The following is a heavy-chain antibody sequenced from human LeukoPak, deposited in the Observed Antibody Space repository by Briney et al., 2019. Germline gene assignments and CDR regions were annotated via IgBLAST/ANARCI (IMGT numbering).Heavy chain of an antibody. J-gene: IGHJ4*02. CDR1: GYTFTGYY. Sequence: VASVKVSCKASGYTFTGYYMHWVRQAPGQGLEWMGWINPNSGGTNYAQKFQGRVTMTRDTSICTAYMELSRLRSDDTAVYYCARAEYNWNGFDYWGQGTLVTVSS. D-gene: IGHD1-1*01. CDR3: ARAEYNWNGFDY. CDR2: INPNSGGT. V-gene: IGHV1-2*02.